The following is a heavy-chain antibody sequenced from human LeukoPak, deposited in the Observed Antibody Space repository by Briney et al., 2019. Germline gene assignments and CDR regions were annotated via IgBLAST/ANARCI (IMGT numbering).Heavy chain of an antibody. J-gene: IGHJ4*02. CDR1: GYTFTSYG. D-gene: IGHD2-15*01. V-gene: IGHV1-18*01. CDR3: AVMVVANVHYDY. CDR2: ISAYNGNT. Sequence: ASVKVSCKASGYTFTSYGISWVRQAPGQGLEWMGWISAYNGNTNYAQKLQGRVTMTTGTSTSTAYMELRSQRSDDTAVYYCAVMVVANVHYDYWGQGTLVTVSS.